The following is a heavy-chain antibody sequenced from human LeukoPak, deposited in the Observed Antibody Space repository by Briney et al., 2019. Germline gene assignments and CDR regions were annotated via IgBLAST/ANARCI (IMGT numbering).Heavy chain of an antibody. J-gene: IGHJ5*02. CDR2: INHSGST. V-gene: IGHV4-34*01. CDR1: GGSFSGSY. Sequence: PSETLSLTSADYGGSFSGSYWNRIRLRPGKGLEWIGEINHSGSTNYNPSLKSRVTILVDMSKNQFSLKLSSVTAADTAVYYCARGRHLDLEWLLQVSQNWFDPWGQGTLVGVSS. CDR3: ARGRHLDLEWLLQVSQNWFDP. D-gene: IGHD3-3*01.